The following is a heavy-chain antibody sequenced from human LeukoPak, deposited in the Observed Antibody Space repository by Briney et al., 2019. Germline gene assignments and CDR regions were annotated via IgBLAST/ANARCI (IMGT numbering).Heavy chain of an antibody. CDR1: GFTFSSYG. D-gene: IGHD3-22*01. J-gene: IGHJ4*02. V-gene: IGHV3-30*02. Sequence: GGSLRLSCAASGFTFSSYGMHWVRQAPGKGLEWVAVIRYDGSNKYYADSVKGRFTISRDNAKNTLYLQMNSLRAEDTAAYYCAKGLKYYYDSRVSYYYFDYWGQGTLVTVSS. CDR2: IRYDGSNK. CDR3: AKGLKYYYDSRVSYYYFDY.